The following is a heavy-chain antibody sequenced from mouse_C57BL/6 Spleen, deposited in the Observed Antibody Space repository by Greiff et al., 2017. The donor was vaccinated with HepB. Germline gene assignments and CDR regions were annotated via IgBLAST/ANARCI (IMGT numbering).Heavy chain of an antibody. CDR3: ARSLLTGTYFDV. CDR2: INPYNGGT. Sequence: VQLKESGPVLVKPGASVKMSCKASGYTFTDYYMNWVKQSHGKSLEWIGVINPYNGGTSYNQKFKGKATLTVDKSSSTAYMELNSLTSEDSAVYYCARSLLTGTYFDVWGTGTTVTVSS. CDR1: GYTFTDYY. D-gene: IGHD4-1*01. V-gene: IGHV1-19*01. J-gene: IGHJ1*03.